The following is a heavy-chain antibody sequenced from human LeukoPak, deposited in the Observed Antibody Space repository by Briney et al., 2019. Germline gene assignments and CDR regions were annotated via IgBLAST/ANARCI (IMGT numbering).Heavy chain of an antibody. Sequence: GASVNVSCKASGYTFTSYGISWVRQAPGQGLEWMGWISAYNGNTNYAQKLQGRVTMTTDTSTSTAYMELRSLRSDDTAVYYCARDGYCSSTSCPGYYYYYYMDVWGKGTTVTVSS. J-gene: IGHJ6*03. CDR1: GYTFTSYG. CDR2: ISAYNGNT. CDR3: ARDGYCSSTSCPGYYYYYYMDV. D-gene: IGHD2-2*03. V-gene: IGHV1-18*01.